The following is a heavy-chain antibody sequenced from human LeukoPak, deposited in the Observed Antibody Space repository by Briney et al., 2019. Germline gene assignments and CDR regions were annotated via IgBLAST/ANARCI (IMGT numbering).Heavy chain of an antibody. V-gene: IGHV4-39*07. D-gene: IGHD2-2*01. CDR1: GGSITSSSYY. J-gene: IGHJ4*02. CDR3: ARGRRGYCSSTSCPYYFDY. Sequence: SETLSLTCTVSGGSITSSSYYWVWIRQPPGKGLEWIGSIYYRGTTYYNPSLQSRVTISVDTARNQLSLKLSSVTAADTAVYYCARGRRGYCSSTSCPYYFDYWGQGTLVTVSS. CDR2: IYYRGTT.